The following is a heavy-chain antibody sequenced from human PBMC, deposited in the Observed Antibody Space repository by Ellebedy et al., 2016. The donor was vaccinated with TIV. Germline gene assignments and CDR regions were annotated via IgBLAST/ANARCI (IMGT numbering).Heavy chain of an antibody. CDR2: ISHTGSRK. Sequence: PGGSLRLSCAASGFTFSSYAMSWVRQAPGKGLEWVSTISHTGSRKYYADSVEGRFTISRDTSKKTLYLQMNSLRAEDTAIYYCAKGRGGGSDSSAPRYYFDYWGLGTLVTVSS. CDR1: GFTFSSYA. V-gene: IGHV3-23*01. D-gene: IGHD3-22*01. J-gene: IGHJ4*02. CDR3: AKGRGGGSDSSAPRYYFDY.